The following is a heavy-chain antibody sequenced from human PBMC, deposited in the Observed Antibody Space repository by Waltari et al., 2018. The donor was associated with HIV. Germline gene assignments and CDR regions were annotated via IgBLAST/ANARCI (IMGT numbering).Heavy chain of an antibody. CDR2: ININSGGT. V-gene: IGHV1-2*02. Sequence: QVHQVPSGAELKQSEASVKVSRKPSGYNCTHYYIHWVRQAPGQGLEWMGWININSGGTNLSQKFRGKVTLTRDTSISTAYMQLSSLGSDDTAIYYCTRAQSHVHGLDVWGQGTTVTVSS. CDR1: GYNCTHYY. J-gene: IGHJ6*02. CDR3: TRAQSHVHGLDV.